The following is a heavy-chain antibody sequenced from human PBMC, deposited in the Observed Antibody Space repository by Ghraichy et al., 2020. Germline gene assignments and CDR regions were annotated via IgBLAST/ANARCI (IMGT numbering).Heavy chain of an antibody. D-gene: IGHD3-9*01. V-gene: IGHV4-4*07. J-gene: IGHJ6*02. CDR1: GGSFSDYY. CDR2: IQSSGRT. Sequence: SETLSLTCTVSGGSFSDYYWTWIRQPAGRGLEWIGRIQSSGRTNFNPFLKSRVSMSVDTSKNHVSLSLSSVTAAVTAVYYCARSRLYYDVLTGYSPNYYYGMDVWGQGTTVTVSS. CDR3: ARSRLYYDVLTGYSPNYYYGMDV.